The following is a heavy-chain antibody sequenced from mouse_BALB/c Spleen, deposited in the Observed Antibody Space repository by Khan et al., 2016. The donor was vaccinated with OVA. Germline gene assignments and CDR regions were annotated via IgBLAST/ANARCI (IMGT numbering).Heavy chain of an antibody. Sequence: EVQLVESGGGLVKPGGSLKLSCAASGFTFSSYSMSWVRQTPEKRLEWVATITSGGSYTYYPDSGKGRFTISRDNARNTLYLQIISLKSYDTAMYYCSRDRYYYGSSFYFDYWGQGTTLTVSS. CDR2: ITSGGSYT. V-gene: IGHV5-6-4*01. D-gene: IGHD1-1*01. CDR1: GFTFSSYS. CDR3: SRDRYYYGSSFYFDY. J-gene: IGHJ2*01.